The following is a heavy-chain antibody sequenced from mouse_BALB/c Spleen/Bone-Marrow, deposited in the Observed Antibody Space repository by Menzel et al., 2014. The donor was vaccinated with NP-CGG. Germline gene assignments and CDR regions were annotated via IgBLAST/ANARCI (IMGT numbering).Heavy chain of an antibody. CDR1: GFNIKDTY. CDR3: ARWEYYAMDY. Sequence: EVNLVESGAEPVKPGASVKLSCTASGFNIKDTYMHWVKQRPEQGLEWIGRIDPANGNTKYDPKFQGKATITADTSSNTAYLQRSSLTSEDTAVYYCARWEYYAMDYWGQGTSVTVSS. J-gene: IGHJ4*01. CDR2: IDPANGNT. V-gene: IGHV14-3*02. D-gene: IGHD4-1*01.